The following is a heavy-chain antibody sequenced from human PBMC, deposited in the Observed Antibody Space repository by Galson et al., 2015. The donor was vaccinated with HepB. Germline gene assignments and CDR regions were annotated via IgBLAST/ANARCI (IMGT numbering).Heavy chain of an antibody. Sequence: SVKVSCKASGYTFTSYGISWVRQAPGQGLEWMGWISAYNGNTNYAQKLQGRVTMTTDTSTSTAYMELRSLRSDDTAVYYCARDLTMVRGAGGIDYWGQGTLVTVSS. D-gene: IGHD3-10*01. CDR2: ISAYNGNT. J-gene: IGHJ4*02. CDR1: GYTFTSYG. V-gene: IGHV1-18*01. CDR3: ARDLTMVRGAGGIDY.